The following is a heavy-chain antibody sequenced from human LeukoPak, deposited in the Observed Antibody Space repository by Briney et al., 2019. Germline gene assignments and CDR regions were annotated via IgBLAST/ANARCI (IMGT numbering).Heavy chain of an antibody. D-gene: IGHD5-24*01. CDR3: ARGRDGYNFLNRGEYYYFDY. J-gene: IGHJ4*02. CDR2: INHSGST. Sequence: SETLSLTCAVYGGSFGGYYWSWIRQPPGKGMEWIGEINHSGSTNYNPSLKSRVTISVDTSKNQFSLKLSSVTAADTAVYYCARGRDGYNFLNRGEYYYFDYWGQGTLVTVSS. V-gene: IGHV4-34*01. CDR1: GGSFGGYY.